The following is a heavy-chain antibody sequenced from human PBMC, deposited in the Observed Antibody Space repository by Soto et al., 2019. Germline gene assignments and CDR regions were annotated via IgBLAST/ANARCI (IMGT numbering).Heavy chain of an antibody. CDR1: CGSISSLD. Sequence: LEMLSLTCTVFCGSISSLDWSWIRQPPGKGLEWIGYIYYSGSTNYNPSLKSRVTISVDTSKNQFSLKLSSVTAADTAVYYCARVHSRWGQAAMSPWFDPWGQGTLVTVSS. CDR3: ARVHSRWGQAAMSPWFDP. V-gene: IGHV4-59*08. J-gene: IGHJ5*02. D-gene: IGHD2-2*01. CDR2: IYYSGST.